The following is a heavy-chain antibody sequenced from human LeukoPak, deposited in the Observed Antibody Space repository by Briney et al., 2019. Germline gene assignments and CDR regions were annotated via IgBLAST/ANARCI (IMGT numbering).Heavy chain of an antibody. CDR1: GFTLSNSA. CDR3: ARVLGDQQAFDY. V-gene: IGHV3-30*04. D-gene: IGHD2-21*02. J-gene: IGHJ4*02. Sequence: GGSLRLSCAASGFTLSNSAMHWVRQAPGKGLEWVTIISDDGSDTYYADSVKGRFTISRDISNNTLYLQLNSLRAEDTAVYYCARVLGDQQAFDYWGQGTLVTVSS. CDR2: ISDDGSDT.